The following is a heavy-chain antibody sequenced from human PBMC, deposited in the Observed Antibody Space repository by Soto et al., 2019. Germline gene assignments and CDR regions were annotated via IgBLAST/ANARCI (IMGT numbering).Heavy chain of an antibody. D-gene: IGHD3-10*01. CDR1: GGSISSYY. CDR3: ARDYYGSGSPPLGY. V-gene: IGHV4-59*01. Sequence: SETLSLTCTVSGGSISSYYWSWIRQPPGKGLEWIGYIYYSGSTNYNPSLKSRVTISVDTSKNQFSRKLSSVTAADTAVYYCARDYYGSGSPPLGYWGQGTLVAVS. CDR2: IYYSGST. J-gene: IGHJ4*02.